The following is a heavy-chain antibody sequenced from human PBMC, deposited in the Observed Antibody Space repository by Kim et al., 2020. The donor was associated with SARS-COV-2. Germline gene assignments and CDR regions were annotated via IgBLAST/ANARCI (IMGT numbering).Heavy chain of an antibody. CDR2: IKSKTDGGTK. Sequence: GGSLRLSCAASGFTFSNAWMSWVRQAPGKGLEWVGRIKSKTDGGTKDYAAPVKGRFTISRENSKNTLYLQMNSLKTEDTALYYCTTELILVVPAVLSDDAFYIWGQGTMVTVSS. CDR1: GFTFSNAW. D-gene: IGHD2-2*01. J-gene: IGHJ3*02. CDR3: TTELILVVPAVLSDDAFYI. V-gene: IGHV3-15*01.